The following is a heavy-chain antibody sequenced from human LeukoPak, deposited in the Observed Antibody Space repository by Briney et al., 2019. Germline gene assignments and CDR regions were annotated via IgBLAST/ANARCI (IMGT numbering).Heavy chain of an antibody. J-gene: IGHJ4*02. CDR2: IHPSGML. CDR1: GASFNSDDQY. V-gene: IGHV4-31*03. Sequence: ASETLSLTCTVSGASFNSDDQYWTWICQSPGKGLEWIGSIHPSGMLYNNPSLESRVTMSRDTSKNQFSLNLNSVTAADTAVYFCSRGLDSRKLGYWGQGILVTVSS. D-gene: IGHD3-22*01. CDR3: SRGLDSRKLGY.